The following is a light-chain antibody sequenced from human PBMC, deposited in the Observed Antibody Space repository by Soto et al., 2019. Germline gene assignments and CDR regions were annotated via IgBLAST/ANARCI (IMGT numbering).Light chain of an antibody. CDR1: QGIKSF. CDR2: AAS. V-gene: IGKV1-9*01. Sequence: DIHLTQSPSFLSASVGDRVTITCRASQGIKSFLAWFQQKPGKAPNLLISAASTLQSGVPSRFSGSGSGTEFTLTISGLQPEDVATYYCQQLNSYPLTFGGATKVEIK. CDR3: QQLNSYPLT. J-gene: IGKJ4*01.